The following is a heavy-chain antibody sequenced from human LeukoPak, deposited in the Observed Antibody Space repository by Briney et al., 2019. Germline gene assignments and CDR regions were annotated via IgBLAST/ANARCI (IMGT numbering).Heavy chain of an antibody. J-gene: IGHJ4*02. V-gene: IGHV3-7*03. CDR1: GFTFSSHW. D-gene: IGHD5-12*01. Sequence: PGGSLRLSCAVSGFTFSSHWMSWVRQAPGKGLEWVANIKQDGSEKNYVDSVKGRFTISRDNAKSSLYLQMNSLRAEDTAVYYCAKLTSGYDFDYWGQGTLVTVSS. CDR2: IKQDGSEK. CDR3: AKLTSGYDFDY.